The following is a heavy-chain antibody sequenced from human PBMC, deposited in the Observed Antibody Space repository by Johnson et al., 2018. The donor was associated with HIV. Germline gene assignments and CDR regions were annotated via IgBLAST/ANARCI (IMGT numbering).Heavy chain of an antibody. Sequence: VQLVESGGNLVKSGGSLRLSCAASEFTFSNAWMTWVRQAPGKGLEWVSVIYSGGSTYYADPVKGRFTISRDNSKNTLYLQMNSLRAEDTAVYYCASVPMIVVLDGAFDIWGQGTMVTVSS. V-gene: IGHV3-66*01. CDR1: EFTFSNAW. J-gene: IGHJ3*02. CDR2: IYSGGST. D-gene: IGHD3-22*01. CDR3: ASVPMIVVLDGAFDI.